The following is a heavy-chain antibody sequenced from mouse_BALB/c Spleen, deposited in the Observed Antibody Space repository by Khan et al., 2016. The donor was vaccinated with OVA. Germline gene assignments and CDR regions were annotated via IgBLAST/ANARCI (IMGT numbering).Heavy chain of an antibody. CDR1: GFTFSNYG. CDR2: INSDGTYT. CDR3: ASHLTGSFAY. D-gene: IGHD4-1*01. J-gene: IGHJ3*01. Sequence: EVELVESGGDLVKPGGSLKLSWAASGFTFSNYGMSWVRQIPDKRLERVATINSDGTYTYYPDSVKGRFTISRNNAKNTLYLEMSSLKSEDTAMYYCASHLTGSFAYWGQGTLVTVSA. V-gene: IGHV5-6*01.